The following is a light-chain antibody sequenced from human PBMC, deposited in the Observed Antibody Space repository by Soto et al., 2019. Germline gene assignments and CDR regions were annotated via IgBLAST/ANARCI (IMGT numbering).Light chain of an antibody. Sequence: QLVLTQSPSASASLGPSGKLTCTLSSSPDSYGIAWHQQHPDKGARFLMRLNSDGSHFKGDGIPDRFSGSSSGAEHYVTISSLQSVHEAGYYCQTWGAGIQVFGGGAK. CDR3: QTWGAGIQV. V-gene: IGLV4-69*01. J-gene: IGLJ3*02. CDR2: LNSDGSH. CDR1: SSPDSYG.